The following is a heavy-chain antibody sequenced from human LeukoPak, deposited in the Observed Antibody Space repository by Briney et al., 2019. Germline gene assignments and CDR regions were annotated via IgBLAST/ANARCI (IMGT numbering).Heavy chain of an antibody. V-gene: IGHV3-21*01. CDR2: ISSSSLYI. Sequence: GGSLRLSCAASGFTFTTYWMSWVRQAPGKGLEWVSSISSSSLYIYYADSVKGRFTISRDNAKNSLYLQMNSLRAEDTAVYYCASEHSGNYYRPFDYWGQGTLVTVSS. CDR1: GFTFTTYW. D-gene: IGHD1-26*01. CDR3: ASEHSGNYYRPFDY. J-gene: IGHJ4*02.